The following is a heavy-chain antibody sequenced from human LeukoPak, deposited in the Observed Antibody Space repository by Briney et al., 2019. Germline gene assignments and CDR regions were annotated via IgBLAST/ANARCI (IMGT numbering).Heavy chain of an antibody. CDR3: ARDYYGSGSQIYGIIDY. CDR1: GGSISSYY. D-gene: IGHD3-10*01. CDR2: IWRGGST. Sequence: ETLSLTCTVSGGSISSYYWSWVRQAPGKGLEWVSVIWRGGSTYYTDSVKGRFTISRDNSKNTLYLQMNSLRAEDTAVYYCARDYYGSGSQIYGIIDYWGQGTLVAVSS. V-gene: IGHV3-66*01. J-gene: IGHJ4*02.